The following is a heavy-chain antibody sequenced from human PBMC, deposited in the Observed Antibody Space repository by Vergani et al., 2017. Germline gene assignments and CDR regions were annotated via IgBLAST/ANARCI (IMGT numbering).Heavy chain of an antibody. D-gene: IGHD2-21*01. CDR3: ATLLRGLGDY. CDR1: GYNFTTYW. CDR2: IYSGDSDT. Sequence: EVQLVQSGAEVKTPGESLKISCKGSGYNFTTYWIGWVRQMPGKGLEWMGIIYSGDSDTRYSPSFQGQVTISVDKSISTAYLQWRSLRASDTAMYYCATLLRGLGDYWGQGTLVTVSS. J-gene: IGHJ4*02. V-gene: IGHV5-51*01.